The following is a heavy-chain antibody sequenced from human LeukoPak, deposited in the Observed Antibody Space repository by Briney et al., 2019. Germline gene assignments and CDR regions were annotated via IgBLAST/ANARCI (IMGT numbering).Heavy chain of an antibody. Sequence: SETLSLTCTVSGGTISSGSYYWSWIRQPAGKGLEWIGRIYTSGSTNYNPSLKSRVTISVDPSKNQFSLKLSSVTAADTAVYYCARDSGYSYGYYYYYGMDVWGQGTTVTVSS. D-gene: IGHD5-18*01. CDR3: ARDSGYSYGYYYYYGMDV. J-gene: IGHJ6*02. CDR1: GGTISSGSYY. V-gene: IGHV4-61*02. CDR2: IYTSGST.